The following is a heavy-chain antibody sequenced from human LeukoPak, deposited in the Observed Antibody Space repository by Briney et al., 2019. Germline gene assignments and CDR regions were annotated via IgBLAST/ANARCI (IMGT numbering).Heavy chain of an antibody. J-gene: IGHJ6*03. Sequence: SETLSLTCAVYGGSFSGYYWSWIRQPPGKGLEWIGEINHSGSTNYNPSLKSRVTISVDTSKNQFSLKLSSVTAADTALYYCAKGIRQLGNYYYYMDVWGKGTTVTVSS. D-gene: IGHD7-27*01. CDR3: AKGIRQLGNYYYYMDV. CDR2: INHSGST. V-gene: IGHV4-34*01. CDR1: GGSFSGYY.